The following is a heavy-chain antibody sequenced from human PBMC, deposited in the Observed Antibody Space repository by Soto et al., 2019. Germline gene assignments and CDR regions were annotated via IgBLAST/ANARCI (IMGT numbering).Heavy chain of an antibody. CDR3: VRDGTKTLRDWFDP. V-gene: IGHV4-4*07. CDR1: GASISGFY. CDR2: IYATGTT. J-gene: IGHJ5*02. Sequence: SETLSLTCAVSGASISGFYWSWIRKSAGKGLEWIGRIYATGTTDYNPSLKSRVMMSVDTSKKQFSLKLRSVTAADTAVYYCVRDGTKTLRDWFDPWGQG. D-gene: IGHD1-1*01.